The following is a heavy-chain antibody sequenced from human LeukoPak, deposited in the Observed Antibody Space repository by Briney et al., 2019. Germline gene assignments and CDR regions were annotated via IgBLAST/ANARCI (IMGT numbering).Heavy chain of an antibody. Sequence: GGSLRLSCAASGFTFSSYGMHWVRQAPGKGLEWVAVIWYDGSNKYYADSVKGRFTISRDNSKNTLYLQMNSLRAEDTAVYYCAKDGQWLVPDYYYYYMDVWGKGTTVTVSS. CDR1: GFTFSSYG. J-gene: IGHJ6*03. D-gene: IGHD6-19*01. V-gene: IGHV3-33*06. CDR3: AKDGQWLVPDYYYYYMDV. CDR2: IWYDGSNK.